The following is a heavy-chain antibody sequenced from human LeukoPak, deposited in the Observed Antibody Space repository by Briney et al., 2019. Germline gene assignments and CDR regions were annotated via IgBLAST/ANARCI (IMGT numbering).Heavy chain of an antibody. J-gene: IGHJ4*02. CDR3: ARNPGLTDKRDDY. Sequence: SVKVSCKASGGTFSSYAISWVRQAPGQGLEWMGRIIPILGIANYAQKFQGRVTITADKSTSTAYMELSSLRSEDTAVYYCARNPGLTDKRDDYWGQGTLVTVSS. CDR2: IIPILGIA. D-gene: IGHD2-21*02. V-gene: IGHV1-69*04. CDR1: GGTFSSYA.